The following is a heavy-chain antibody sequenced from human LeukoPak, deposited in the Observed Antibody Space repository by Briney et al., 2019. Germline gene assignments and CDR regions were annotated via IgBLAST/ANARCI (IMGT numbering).Heavy chain of an antibody. CDR2: TSSSEAGK. J-gene: IGHJ4*02. CDR1: GFSLSSYA. Sequence: QPGRSLRLSCTVSGFSLSSYAMSWVRRAPGKGLEWGSATSSSEAGKYYADSVRGRFTNQRDSSRNSMYLQMDSLRAEAPPVYYCAKAPVTSCRGAFCYPFDSWGQGTLVTVSS. V-gene: IGHV3-23*01. D-gene: IGHD2-15*01. CDR3: AKAPVTSCRGAFCYPFDS.